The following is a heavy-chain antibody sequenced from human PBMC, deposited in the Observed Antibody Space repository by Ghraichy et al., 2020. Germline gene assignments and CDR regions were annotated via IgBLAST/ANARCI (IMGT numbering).Heavy chain of an antibody. CDR2: ISGSGNII. V-gene: IGHV3-48*03. J-gene: IGHJ4*02. CDR1: GFIFSSYE. D-gene: IGHD6-6*01. CDR3: AREPIDPRPSRPLDY. Sequence: GGSLRLSCAASGFIFSSYEMNWIRQAPGKGLEWVSYISGSGNIIFYADSLKGRFAISRDNAKSSLYLQMNSLRAEDTAVYYCAREPIDPRPSRPLDYWGQGTLVTVPS.